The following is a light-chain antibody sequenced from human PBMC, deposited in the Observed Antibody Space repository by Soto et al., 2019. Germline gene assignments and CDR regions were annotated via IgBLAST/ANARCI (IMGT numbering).Light chain of an antibody. CDR3: QQRSDWQYT. J-gene: IGKJ2*01. CDR2: DAT. CDR1: QRITSY. V-gene: IGKV3-11*01. Sequence: EVVLTQSPATLPLSPGERATLSCRASQRITSYLAWYQQRPGQAPRLRMYDATNRASGVPARFSGSKSGTDFTLTISSLQPEDFAVYFCQQRSDWQYTFGQGTKVE.